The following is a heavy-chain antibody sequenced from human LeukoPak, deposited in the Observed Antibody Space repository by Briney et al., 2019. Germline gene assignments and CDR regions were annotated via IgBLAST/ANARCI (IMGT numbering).Heavy chain of an antibody. CDR2: IYHSGRT. CDR3: ARAYGGSPYYYYYYMDV. J-gene: IGHJ6*03. CDR1: GGSISSSNW. V-gene: IGHV4-4*02. Sequence: SETLSLTCAVSGGSISSSNWWSWVRQPPGKGLEWVGEIYHSGRTNYNASLKSRVTISVDTSKNQFSLKLSSVTAADTAVYYCARAYGGSPYYYYYYMDVWGKGTTVTVSS. D-gene: IGHD4-23*01.